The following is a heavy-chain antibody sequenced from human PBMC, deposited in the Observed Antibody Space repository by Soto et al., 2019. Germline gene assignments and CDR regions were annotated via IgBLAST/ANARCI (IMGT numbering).Heavy chain of an antibody. J-gene: IGHJ4*02. CDR2: IDPSDSQT. Sequence: ESLKISCKGSGYSFAGYWITWVRQRPGKGLEWMGRIDPSDSQTYYSPSFRGHVTISVTKSITTVFLQWSSLRASDTAMYYCARQIYDSDTGPNFQYYFDSWGQGTPVTVSS. V-gene: IGHV5-10-1*01. D-gene: IGHD3-22*01. CDR3: ARQIYDSDTGPNFQYYFDS. CDR1: GYSFAGYW.